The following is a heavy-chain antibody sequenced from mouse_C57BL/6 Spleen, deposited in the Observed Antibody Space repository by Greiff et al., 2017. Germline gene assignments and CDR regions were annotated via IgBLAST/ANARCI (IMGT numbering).Heavy chain of an antibody. CDR1: GFNIKDYY. Sequence: EVQLQQSGAELVKPGASVKLSCTASGFNIKDYYMHWVKQRTEQGLEWIGRIDPEDGETKYDPKFQGKATITADTSSNTAYLQLSSLTSEDTAVYYCASLTNDGLDYWGQGTTLTVSS. CDR2: IDPEDGET. V-gene: IGHV14-2*01. J-gene: IGHJ2*01. CDR3: ASLTNDGLDY. D-gene: IGHD2-3*01.